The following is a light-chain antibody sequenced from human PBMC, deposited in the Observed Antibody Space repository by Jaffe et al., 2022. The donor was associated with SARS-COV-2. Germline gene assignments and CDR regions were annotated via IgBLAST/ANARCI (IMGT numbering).Light chain of an antibody. Sequence: DIQMTQSPSSLSASVGDRVTITCRASQSISNFLNWYQHKPGKSPKLLIYAASGLQSGVPSRFSGSRSGTDYTLTISNLQPEDFATYSCQQSHSIPWTFGQGTKVEIK. CDR2: AAS. CDR3: QQSHSIPWT. V-gene: IGKV1-39*01. J-gene: IGKJ1*01. CDR1: QSISNF.